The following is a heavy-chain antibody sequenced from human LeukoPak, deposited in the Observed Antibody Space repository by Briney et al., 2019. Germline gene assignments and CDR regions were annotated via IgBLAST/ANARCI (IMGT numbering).Heavy chain of an antibody. CDR3: ARGLGYYDSSGRRRDYYYGMDV. V-gene: IGHV1-69*02. Sequence: ASVKVSCKAFGGTFSSYTISWVRQAPGQGLEWMGRIIPILGIANYAQKFQGRVTITADKSTSTAYMELSSLRSEDTAVYYCARGLGYYDSSGRRRDYYYGMDVWGQGTTVTVSS. J-gene: IGHJ6*02. D-gene: IGHD3-22*01. CDR1: GGTFSSYT. CDR2: IIPILGIA.